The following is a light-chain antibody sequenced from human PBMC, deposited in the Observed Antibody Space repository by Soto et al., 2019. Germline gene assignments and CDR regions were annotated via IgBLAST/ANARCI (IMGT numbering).Light chain of an antibody. V-gene: IGKV1-33*01. CDR1: QDISNY. CDR3: QQYDNLPLT. J-gene: IGKJ4*01. CDR2: DAS. Sequence: DIQMTQSPSSLSASVGDRVTITCQASQDISNYLNWYQHKPGKAPKLLIYDASNLETGVPSRFSGSGSGTDFTFTIRRLQPEDIATYYCQQYDNLPLTFGGGTQVEIK.